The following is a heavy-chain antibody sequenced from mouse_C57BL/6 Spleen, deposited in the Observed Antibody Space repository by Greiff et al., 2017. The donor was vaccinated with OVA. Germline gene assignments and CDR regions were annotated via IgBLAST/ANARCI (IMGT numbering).Heavy chain of an antibody. CDR3: ARSSMANGWYFDV. J-gene: IGHJ1*03. CDR1: GYTFTSYW. D-gene: IGHD2-1*01. V-gene: IGHV1-72*01. CDR2: IDPNSGGT. Sequence: QVHVKQPGAELVKPGASVKLSCKASGYTFTSYWMHWVQQRPGRGLEWIGRIDPNSGGTKYNEKFTSKATLTVDKPSSTAYMQLSSLTSEDSAVYYCARSSMANGWYFDVWGTGTTVTVSS.